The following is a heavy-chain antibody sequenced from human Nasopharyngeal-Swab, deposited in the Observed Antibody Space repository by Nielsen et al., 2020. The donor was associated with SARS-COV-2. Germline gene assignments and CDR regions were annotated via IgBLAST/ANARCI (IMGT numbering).Heavy chain of an antibody. CDR1: GFIFSTYA. CDR3: ARPARRGLNWFDP. D-gene: IGHD3-22*01. J-gene: IGHJ5*02. CDR2: ISYDGSSN. V-gene: IGHV3-30-3*01. Sequence: GESLKISCAASGFIFSTYAMHWVRQAPGKGLEWVALISYDGSSNYYAHSVKGRFTISRDNSKSTLYLQMNSLRGEDTAVYYCARPARRGLNWFDPWGQGTLVTVSS.